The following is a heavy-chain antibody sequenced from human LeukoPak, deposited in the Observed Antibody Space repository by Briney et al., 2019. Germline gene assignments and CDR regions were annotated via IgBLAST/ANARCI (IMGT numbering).Heavy chain of an antibody. D-gene: IGHD3-22*01. V-gene: IGHV3-23*01. CDR2: ISGSGGST. CDR3: AKDWIYYDSSGYPEYFQH. J-gene: IGHJ1*01. CDR1: GFTFSSYA. Sequence: GGSLRLSCAASGFTFSSYAMSWVRQAPGKGLEWVSAISGSGGSTYYADSVKGRFTISGDNSKNTLYLQMNSLRAEDTAVYYCAKDWIYYDSSGYPEYFQHWGQGTLVTVSS.